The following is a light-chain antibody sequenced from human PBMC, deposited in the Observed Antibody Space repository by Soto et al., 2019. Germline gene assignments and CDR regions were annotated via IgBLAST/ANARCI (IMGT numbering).Light chain of an antibody. CDR2: DAS. V-gene: IGKV3-11*01. CDR1: QSVSTY. J-gene: IGKJ2*01. Sequence: EIVLTQSPDTLSLSPGERATLSCRASQSVSTYLAWYQQKPGQAPRLLIYDASNRATGIPGRFSGSGSGTDFTLTISSLEPEDFAVYYCQQRSNWPPRTFGQGNKLEIK. CDR3: QQRSNWPPRT.